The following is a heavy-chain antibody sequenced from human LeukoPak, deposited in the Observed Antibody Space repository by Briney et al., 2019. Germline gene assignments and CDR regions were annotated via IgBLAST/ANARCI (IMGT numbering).Heavy chain of an antibody. J-gene: IGHJ6*02. D-gene: IGHD6-19*01. Sequence: SGTLSLTCAVSGGSISSSNWWSWVRQPPGKGLEWIGSIYYSGSTYYNPSLKSRVTISVDTSKNQFSLKLSSVTAADTAVYYCARHPRQYSSGWRPRYYGMDVWGQGTTVTVSS. V-gene: IGHV4-4*02. CDR1: GGSISSSNW. CDR3: ARHPRQYSSGWRPRYYGMDV. CDR2: IYYSGST.